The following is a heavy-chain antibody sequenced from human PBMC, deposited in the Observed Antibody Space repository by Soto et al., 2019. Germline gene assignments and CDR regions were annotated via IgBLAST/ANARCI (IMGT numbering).Heavy chain of an antibody. J-gene: IGHJ4*02. CDR3: ARVGRSHAGILLPIHFFDF. CDR1: GGSVISSNNY. Sequence: SETLSLTCCVSGGSVISSNNYWSWIRQPPGKELEWIGYIYYSGTTKYNPSLKRRVTMSLDRSKNQLSLNLNSVSAADTAVYYCARVGRSHAGILLPIHFFDFLGQGILVTVSS. V-gene: IGHV4-61*01. CDR2: IYYSGTT. D-gene: IGHD2-15*01.